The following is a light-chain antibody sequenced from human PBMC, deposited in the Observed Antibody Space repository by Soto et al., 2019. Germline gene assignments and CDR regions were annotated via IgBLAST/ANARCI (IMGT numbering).Light chain of an antibody. CDR2: EVS. CDR3: SSYTSSSTLV. V-gene: IGLV2-14*01. Sequence: QSALTQPASVSGSPGQSITISCTGTSSDVGGYNYVSWYQQHPGKAPKLMIYEVSNRPSGVSNRFSASKSGNTDSLTISELQAEDEADYYCSSYTSSSTLVFGGGTKLTVL. CDR1: SSDVGGYNY. J-gene: IGLJ2*01.